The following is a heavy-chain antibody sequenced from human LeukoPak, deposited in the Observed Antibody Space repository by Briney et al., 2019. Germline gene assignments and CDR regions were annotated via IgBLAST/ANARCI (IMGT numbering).Heavy chain of an antibody. J-gene: IGHJ5*02. CDR1: GFAFSSYA. D-gene: IGHD2-2*01. CDR2: ISGTGGST. Sequence: GGSLRLSCAASGFAFSSYAMSWVRQAPGKGLEWVSGISGTGGSTYYADSVKGRFTISRDNSKNMLYLQMNSLRAEDTAVYYCAKGPYIVVVPVAGYDCFDPWGQGTLVTVSS. V-gene: IGHV3-23*01. CDR3: AKGPYIVVVPVAGYDCFDP.